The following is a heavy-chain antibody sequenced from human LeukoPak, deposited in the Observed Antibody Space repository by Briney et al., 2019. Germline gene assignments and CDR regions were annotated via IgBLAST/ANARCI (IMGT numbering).Heavy chain of an antibody. CDR3: ARDLYYYDSSGHPLGY. CDR1: GFTFSSYG. J-gene: IGHJ4*02. V-gene: IGHV3-21*01. CDR2: ISSSSSYI. Sequence: GGSLRLSCAASGFTFSSYGMHWVRQAPGKGLEWASCISSSSSYISYADSVRGRFTISRDNAKNSLYLQMNSLRAEDTAVYYCARDLYYYDSSGHPLGYWGQGTLVTVSS. D-gene: IGHD3-22*01.